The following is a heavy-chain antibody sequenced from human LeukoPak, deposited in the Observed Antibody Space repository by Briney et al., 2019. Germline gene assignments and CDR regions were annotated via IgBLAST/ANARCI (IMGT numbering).Heavy chain of an antibody. CDR2: ISVRAGTI. Sequence: GGSLRLSCAASGFGFDQYEMNWVRQAPGKGLEWIAYISVRAGTIYYGDSAEGRFTISRDDAKNSLYLQMNGLRVEDTAIYYCAKDFPHYYEVPHGMDVWGQGTTVT. D-gene: IGHD3-22*01. CDR1: GFGFDQYE. J-gene: IGHJ6*02. CDR3: AKDFPHYYEVPHGMDV. V-gene: IGHV3-48*03.